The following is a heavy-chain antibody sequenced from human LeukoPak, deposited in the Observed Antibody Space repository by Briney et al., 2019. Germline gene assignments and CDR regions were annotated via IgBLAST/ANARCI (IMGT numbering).Heavy chain of an antibody. D-gene: IGHD6-13*01. J-gene: IGHJ6*03. Sequence: PEASVKVSCKASGDTSISYAITWVRQAPGQGLEWMGWISAYNGDTNYAQKLQGRVTMTTDSSTRTTYMELRSLRSDDTAVYYCARGVAAAGSNYYYYYYMDVWGKGTTVTVSS. V-gene: IGHV1-18*01. CDR3: ARGVAAAGSNYYYYYYMDV. CDR2: ISAYNGDT. CDR1: GDTSISYA.